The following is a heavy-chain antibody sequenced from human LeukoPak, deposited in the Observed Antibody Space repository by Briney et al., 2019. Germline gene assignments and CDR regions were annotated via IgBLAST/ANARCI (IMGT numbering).Heavy chain of an antibody. J-gene: IGHJ4*02. Sequence: ASVKVSCKASGYTFTAYYVHWVRQAPGQGLEWMGWIHPNSGGTKYAQNFQGRVTMTRDTSISTAYMELSSLRSDDTAVYFCARGGGIQSCGGKTCFRGFVYWGQGTLVTVSS. CDR2: IHPNSGGT. V-gene: IGHV1-2*02. CDR1: GYTFTAYY. D-gene: IGHD2-21*01. CDR3: ARGGGIQSCGGKTCFRGFVY.